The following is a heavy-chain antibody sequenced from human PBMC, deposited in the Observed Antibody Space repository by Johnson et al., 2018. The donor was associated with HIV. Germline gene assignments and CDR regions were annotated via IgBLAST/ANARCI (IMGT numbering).Heavy chain of an antibody. CDR3: ARAFEYSSSSMAFDI. V-gene: IGHV3-30*02. D-gene: IGHD6-6*01. Sequence: QVHLVESGGGVVQPGGSLRLSCAASGFTFSSYGMHWVRQAPGKGLEWVAFIRYDGSNKYYADSVKGRFTISRDNSKNTLYLQMNSLRAEDTAVYYCARAFEYSSSSMAFDIWGQGTMVTVSS. J-gene: IGHJ3*02. CDR2: IRYDGSNK. CDR1: GFTFSSYG.